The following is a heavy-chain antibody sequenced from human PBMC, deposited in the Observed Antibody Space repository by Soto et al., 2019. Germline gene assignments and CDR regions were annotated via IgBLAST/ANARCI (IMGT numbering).Heavy chain of an antibody. CDR1: GGSFSGYY. CDR3: ARRSAAGP. D-gene: IGHD6-25*01. CDR2: INHSGST. J-gene: IGHJ5*02. Sequence: QVQLQQWGAGLLKPSETLSLTCAVYGGSFSGYYWSWIRQPPGKGLEWIGEINHSGSTNYNPSLKSRVTISVDTSKNQFSLKLSSVTAADTAVYYCARRSAAGPWGQGILVTVSS. V-gene: IGHV4-34*01.